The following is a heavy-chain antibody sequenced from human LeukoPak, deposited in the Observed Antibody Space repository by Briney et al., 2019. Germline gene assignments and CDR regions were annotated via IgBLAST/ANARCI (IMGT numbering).Heavy chain of an antibody. J-gene: IGHJ4*02. D-gene: IGHD5-18*01. CDR1: GFTFSSYA. CDR2: ISDSGGYA. Sequence: GGSLRLSCAASGFTFSSYAMNWIRQAPGKGLEWVSAISDSGGYAYYADSVKGRFTISRDNSKNTLYLQMNSLRAEDTAVYYCAKRGYSYGQFDYWGQGTLVTVSS. CDR3: AKRGYSYGQFDY. V-gene: IGHV3-23*01.